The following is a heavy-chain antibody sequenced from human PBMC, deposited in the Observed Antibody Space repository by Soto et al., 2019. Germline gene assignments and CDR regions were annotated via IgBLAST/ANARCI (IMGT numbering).Heavy chain of an antibody. V-gene: IGHV3-30-3*01. CDR2: ISYDGSNK. CDR1: GFTFSNYA. J-gene: IGHJ3*02. Sequence: GGSLRLSCAASGFTFSNYAMSWVRQTPGKGLEWVAVISYDGSNKYYADSVKGRLTISRDNSKNTLYLQMNSLRAEDTAVYYCARQYDILTGYYTSDAFDIWGQGTMVTV. CDR3: ARQYDILTGYYTSDAFDI. D-gene: IGHD3-9*01.